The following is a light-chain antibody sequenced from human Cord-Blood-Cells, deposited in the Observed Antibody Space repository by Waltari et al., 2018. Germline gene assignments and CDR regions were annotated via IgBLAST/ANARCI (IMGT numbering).Light chain of an antibody. V-gene: IGKV3-11*01. CDR1: RSVSSY. Sequence: EIVFTQSPATLSLSPGERATLSSRASRSVSSYLACYQQKPGQAPRLLIYDASNRATGIQARFSGSGSGTDFTLTISSLEPEDFAVYYCQQRSNWPPGSFGGGTKVEIK. CDR2: DAS. J-gene: IGKJ4*01. CDR3: QQRSNWPPGS.